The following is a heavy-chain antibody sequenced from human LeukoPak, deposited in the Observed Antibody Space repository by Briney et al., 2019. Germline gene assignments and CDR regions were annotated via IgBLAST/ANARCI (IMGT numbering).Heavy chain of an antibody. J-gene: IGHJ4*02. V-gene: IGHV3-66*01. D-gene: IGHD2-15*01. CDR1: GFTVSSNY. CDR2: IYSGGST. CDR3: ARNNCSGGSCQLDY. Sequence: SGGSLRLSCAASGFTVSSNYMSWVRLAPGKGLEWVSVIYSGGSTYYADSVKGRFTISRDNSKNTLYLQMNSLRAEDTAVYYCARNNCSGGSCQLDYWGQGTLVTVSS.